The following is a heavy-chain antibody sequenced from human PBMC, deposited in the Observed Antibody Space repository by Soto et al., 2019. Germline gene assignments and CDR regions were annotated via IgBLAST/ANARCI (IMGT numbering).Heavy chain of an antibody. CDR1: GFTFSSYA. D-gene: IGHD3-10*01. J-gene: IGHJ4*02. CDR3: AKDYPYGSGSYYLYFDY. V-gene: IGHV3-23*01. CDR2: ISGSGGST. Sequence: EVQLLESGGGLVQPGGSLRLSCAASGFTFSSYAMSWVRQAPGKGLEWVSAISGSGGSTYYADSVKGRFTISRDNSKNTLYLQMNSLRAEDTAVYYCAKDYPYGSGSYYLYFDYWGQGTLVTVSS.